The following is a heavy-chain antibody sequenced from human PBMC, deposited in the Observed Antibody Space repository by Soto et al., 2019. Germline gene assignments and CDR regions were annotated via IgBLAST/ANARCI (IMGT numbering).Heavy chain of an antibody. J-gene: IGHJ5*02. D-gene: IGHD5-12*01. CDR1: GYTFFTYD. CDR3: ARHHGPTTSEKWFDP. CDR2: ISTYSGDT. V-gene: IGHV1-18*01. Sequence: ASVPVSCKASGYTFFTYDISWVRQAPGQGLEWMGWISTYSGDTKYAQKFQGRVTMTTDTSTTTAYLELRSLRSDDTAVYYCARHHGPTTSEKWFDPWGQGILVTVSS.